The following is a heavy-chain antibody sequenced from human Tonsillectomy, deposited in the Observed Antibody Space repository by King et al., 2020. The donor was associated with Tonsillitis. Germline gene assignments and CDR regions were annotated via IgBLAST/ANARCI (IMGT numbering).Heavy chain of an antibody. CDR2: ISYDGGNK. V-gene: IGHV3-30-3*01. CDR1: AFTFNDYA. Sequence: VQLVESGGGVVQPGRSLRLSCAASAFTFNDYAMHWVRQAPGKGLEWVAVISYDGGNKYYADSVKGRFTISRDNSKNTLYLHMSSLRAEDTAVYYCARDRSGFLEWLFDYWGQGTLVTVSS. CDR3: ARDRSGFLEWLFDY. D-gene: IGHD3-3*01. J-gene: IGHJ4*02.